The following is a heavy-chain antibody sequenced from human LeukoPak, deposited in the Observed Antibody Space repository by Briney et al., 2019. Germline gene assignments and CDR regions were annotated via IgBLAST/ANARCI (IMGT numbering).Heavy chain of an antibody. J-gene: IGHJ5*02. CDR2: INHSGST. CDR3: ARHYIVVVPAAMGGWFDP. D-gene: IGHD2-2*01. Sequence: SETLSLTCAVYGGSFSGYYWSWIRQPPGKGLEWIGEINHSGSTNYNPSLKSRVTISVDTSKNQFSLKLSSVTAADTAVYYCARHYIVVVPAAMGGWFDPWGQGTLVTVSS. CDR1: GGSFSGYY. V-gene: IGHV4-34*01.